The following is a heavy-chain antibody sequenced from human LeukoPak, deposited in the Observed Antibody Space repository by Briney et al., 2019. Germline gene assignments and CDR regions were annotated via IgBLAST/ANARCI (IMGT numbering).Heavy chain of an antibody. CDR3: ASSVDTAMALDY. CDR1: GYTFASFG. D-gene: IGHD5-18*01. Sequence: GASVKVSCKASGYTFASFGITWVRQAPGQGLEWMGWINTHNGDTNYAQKLQGRVTMTTDTSTSTAYMELSRLRSDDTAVYYCASSVDTAMALDYWGQGTLVTVSS. J-gene: IGHJ4*02. CDR2: INTHNGDT. V-gene: IGHV1-18*01.